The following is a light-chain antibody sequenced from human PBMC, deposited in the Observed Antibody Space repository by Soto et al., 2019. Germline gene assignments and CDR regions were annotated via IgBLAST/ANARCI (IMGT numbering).Light chain of an antibody. CDR3: QHANTFPYT. Sequence: DIQMTQSPSFVSASVGDRVDISCRASQGVGNWLAWYQQKPGKAPRLLINGASGLQTGVPSRFSGSGSGTDFTLTISSLQPEDFGSYFCQHANTFPYTFGQGTKVEIK. CDR1: QGVGNW. V-gene: IGKV1-12*01. CDR2: GAS. J-gene: IGKJ2*01.